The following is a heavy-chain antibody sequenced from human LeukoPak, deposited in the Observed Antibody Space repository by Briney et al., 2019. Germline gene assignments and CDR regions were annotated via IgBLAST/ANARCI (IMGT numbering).Heavy chain of an antibody. Sequence: ETLSLTCTVSGGSISSYYWSWIRQPPGKGLEWIGYIYYRGSTSYNPSLKSRVTISVDTSKNQFSLKLSSVTAADTAVYYCARQSYGDYFDYWGQGTLVTVSS. V-gene: IGHV4-59*08. CDR2: IYYRGST. D-gene: IGHD4-17*01. CDR3: ARQSYGDYFDY. J-gene: IGHJ4*02. CDR1: GGSISSYY.